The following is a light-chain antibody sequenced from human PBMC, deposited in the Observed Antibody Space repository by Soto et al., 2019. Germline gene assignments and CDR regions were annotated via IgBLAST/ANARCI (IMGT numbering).Light chain of an antibody. Sequence: DVQLTQSPSTLSASVCDAVTITCRASQTISRWLAWYQQKPGRAPKLLIYDASTLESGVPSRFSGSGSETEFTLTISRLQPDDFATYFCHSRAFGQGTRLEIK. CDR3: HSRA. CDR1: QTISRW. CDR2: DAS. J-gene: IGKJ5*01. V-gene: IGKV1-5*01.